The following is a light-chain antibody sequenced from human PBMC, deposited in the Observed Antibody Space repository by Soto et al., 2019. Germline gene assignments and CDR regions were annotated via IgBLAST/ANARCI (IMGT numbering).Light chain of an antibody. CDR3: QQYGSSPFT. V-gene: IGKV3-20*01. CDR1: PSVSSNY. J-gene: IGKJ2*01. Sequence: EIVLTQSPDTLSLSPGDRATLSCRASPSVSSNYFAWYQQKPGQAPRLLTHGSSSRATGIPDRFSGRGFGTDFTLVISRLEPEDFAVYYCQQYGSSPFTFGQGTKLEIK. CDR2: GSS.